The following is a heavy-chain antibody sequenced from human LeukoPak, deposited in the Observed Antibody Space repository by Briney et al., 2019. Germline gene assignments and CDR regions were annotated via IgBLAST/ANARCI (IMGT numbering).Heavy chain of an antibody. Sequence: GGSLRLSCAASGFIVSRNYMNWVRQAPGKGLEWVSLIYSSGTTYYADSVKGRFTISRDNSKNTLYLQMDSLRAEDTAVYYCARDSVGVPTDFDYWGQGTLVTVSS. D-gene: IGHD1-26*01. CDR1: GFIVSRNY. CDR2: IYSSGTT. J-gene: IGHJ4*02. CDR3: ARDSVGVPTDFDY. V-gene: IGHV3-53*01.